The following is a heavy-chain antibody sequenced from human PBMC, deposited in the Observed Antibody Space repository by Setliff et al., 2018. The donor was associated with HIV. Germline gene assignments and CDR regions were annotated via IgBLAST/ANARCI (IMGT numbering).Heavy chain of an antibody. V-gene: IGHV4-31*03. D-gene: IGHD3-22*01. CDR1: GDSIKSDGYY. Sequence: SETLSLTCTVSGDSIKSDGYYWSWIRQHPGNGLEWIGSIYHSGSTHYNPSLASRVTISVDTSKNQYSLKLSSVTAADTAVYYCAGEGGGAYFDSSGYYFDYWGQGRLVTVSS. J-gene: IGHJ4*02. CDR3: AGEGGGAYFDSSGYYFDY. CDR2: IYHSGST.